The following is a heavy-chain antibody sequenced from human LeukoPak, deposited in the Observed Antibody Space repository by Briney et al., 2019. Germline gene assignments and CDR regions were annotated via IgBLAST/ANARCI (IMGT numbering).Heavy chain of an antibody. V-gene: IGHV1-18*01. CDR3: ARAEYCSSTSCYGAYGMDV. Sequence: ASAKVSCKASGYTFTSYGISWVRQAPGQGLEWMGWISAYNGNTNYAQKLQGRVTMATDTSTSTAYMELRSLRSDDTAVYYCARAEYCSSTSCYGAYGMDVWGQGTTVTVSS. J-gene: IGHJ6*02. D-gene: IGHD2-2*01. CDR1: GYTFTSYG. CDR2: ISAYNGNT.